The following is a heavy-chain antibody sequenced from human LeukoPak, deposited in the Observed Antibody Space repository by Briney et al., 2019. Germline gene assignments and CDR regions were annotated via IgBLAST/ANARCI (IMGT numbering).Heavy chain of an antibody. J-gene: IGHJ4*02. V-gene: IGHV3-7*02. D-gene: IGHD4-11*01. CDR3: ARGSADYNNFWLSY. CDR1: GFRLSSYW. CDR2: IKPDGSEK. Sequence: PGGSLRLSCAASGFRLSSYWMSWVRQDPGKGLEWVANIKPDGSEKYYVDSVKGRFTVSRDNAKNSLSLQMNSLRAEDTAVYYCARGSADYNNFWLSYWGQGTLVTVCS.